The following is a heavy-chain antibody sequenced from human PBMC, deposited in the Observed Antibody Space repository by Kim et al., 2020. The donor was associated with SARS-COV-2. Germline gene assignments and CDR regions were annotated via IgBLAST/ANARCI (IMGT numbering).Heavy chain of an antibody. CDR3: ARYIAVAGTYYYGMDV. Sequence: GGSLRLSCAASGFTFSSYSMNWVRQAPGKGLEWVSSISSSSSYIYYADSVKGRFTISRDNAKNSLYLQMNSLRAEDTAVYYCARYIAVAGTYYYGMDVWGQGTTVTVSS. J-gene: IGHJ6*02. CDR2: ISSSSSYI. D-gene: IGHD6-19*01. CDR1: GFTFSSYS. V-gene: IGHV3-21*01.